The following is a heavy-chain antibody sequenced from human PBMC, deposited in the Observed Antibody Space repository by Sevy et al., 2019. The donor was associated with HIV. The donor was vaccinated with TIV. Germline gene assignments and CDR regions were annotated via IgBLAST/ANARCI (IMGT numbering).Heavy chain of an antibody. CDR3: ARGDYYGSLYYFDY. J-gene: IGHJ4*02. D-gene: IGHD3-10*01. CDR1: GFTSNYHF. Sequence: GGSLRLSCAASGFTSNYHFWNWFRQLPGKGRKWVSYISSASSYINYSNSVKGRFTISRDNAKNLVFLEMNNLRPEDTAVYFCARGDYYGSLYYFDYWGQGTLVTVSS. CDR2: ISSASSYI. V-gene: IGHV3-21*06.